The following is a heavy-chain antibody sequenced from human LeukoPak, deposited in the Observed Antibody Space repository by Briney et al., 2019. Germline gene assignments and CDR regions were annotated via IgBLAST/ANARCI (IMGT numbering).Heavy chain of an antibody. CDR1: GFTFSSYG. Sequence: PGGSLRLSCAAPGFTFSSYGMNWVRQAPGKGLEWVSYISSSSSTIYYADSVMGRFTISRDNGKNSLYLQMNSLRDEDTAVYYCARAGWLRLGENPVHWGQGTLVTVSS. D-gene: IGHD3-16*01. CDR2: ISSSSSTI. CDR3: ARAGWLRLGENPVH. J-gene: IGHJ4*02. V-gene: IGHV3-48*02.